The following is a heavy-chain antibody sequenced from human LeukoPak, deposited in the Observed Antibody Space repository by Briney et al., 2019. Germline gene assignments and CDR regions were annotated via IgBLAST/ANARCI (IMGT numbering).Heavy chain of an antibody. V-gene: IGHV7-4-1*02. CDR1: GYSFSGYG. D-gene: IGHD6-6*01. CDR2: INTNTGNP. J-gene: IGHJ4*02. CDR3: ARAGAARLSHDY. Sequence: ASVKVSCKASGYSFSGYGMLWVRQAPGQGLEYMGWINTNTGNPTYGQGLTGRFVFSLDTSVNTAYLQISSLMAEDTAVYYCARAGAARLSHDYWGQGTLVTVSS.